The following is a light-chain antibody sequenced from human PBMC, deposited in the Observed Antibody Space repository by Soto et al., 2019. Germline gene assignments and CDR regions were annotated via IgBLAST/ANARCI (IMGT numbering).Light chain of an antibody. J-gene: IGKJ1*01. V-gene: IGKV3-11*01. CDR2: DAS. Sequence: EIFLTQSPDTLSLSPGERATLSCRASQSVTNYIAWYQQRPDQAPRLLIYDASNRASGVPARFSGSGSGTDFTLTISDLEPADFGLYYCQQRLNWPPGFGQGNKVEIK. CDR3: QQRLNWPPG. CDR1: QSVTNY.